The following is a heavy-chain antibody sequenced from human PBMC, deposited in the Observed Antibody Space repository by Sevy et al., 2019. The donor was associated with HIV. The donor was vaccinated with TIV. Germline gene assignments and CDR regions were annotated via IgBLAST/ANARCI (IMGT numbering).Heavy chain of an antibody. Sequence: GASVTVSCKASGYTFTSYGISWVRQAPGQGLEWMGWISAYNGNTNYAQKLQGRVTMTTDTSTSTAYMELRSLRSDDTAVYYCARDPPTYSSGWLTLDYWGQGTLVTVSS. J-gene: IGHJ4*02. D-gene: IGHD6-19*01. CDR2: ISAYNGNT. CDR1: GYTFTSYG. CDR3: ARDPPTYSSGWLTLDY. V-gene: IGHV1-18*01.